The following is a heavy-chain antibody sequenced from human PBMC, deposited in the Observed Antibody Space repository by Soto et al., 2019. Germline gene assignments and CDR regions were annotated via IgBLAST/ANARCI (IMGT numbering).Heavy chain of an antibody. CDR1: GYSFTSYW. CDR2: IYPGDSDT. Sequence: PGESLKISCKGSGYSFTSYWIGWVRQMPGKGLEWMGIIYPGDSDTRYSPSFQGQVTISADKSISTAYLQWSSLKASDTAMYYCARPLSQWLVQPDYYGMDVWGPGTTVTVSS. CDR3: ARPLSQWLVQPDYYGMDV. J-gene: IGHJ6*02. D-gene: IGHD6-19*01. V-gene: IGHV5-51*01.